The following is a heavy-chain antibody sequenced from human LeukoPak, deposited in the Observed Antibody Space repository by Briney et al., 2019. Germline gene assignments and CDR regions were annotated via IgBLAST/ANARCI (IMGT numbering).Heavy chain of an antibody. J-gene: IGHJ4*02. V-gene: IGHV3-48*02. CDR1: GFTFSSYS. Sequence: GSLRLSCAAPGFTFSSYSMNWVRQAPGEGLEWVSYITGNGNTIYYADSVKGRFTISKDNAKNSLHLQMNSLRNEDTAVYYCARGRYGDYYFDYWGQGTLVTVSS. CDR3: ARGRYGDYYFDY. CDR2: ITGNGNTI. D-gene: IGHD4-17*01.